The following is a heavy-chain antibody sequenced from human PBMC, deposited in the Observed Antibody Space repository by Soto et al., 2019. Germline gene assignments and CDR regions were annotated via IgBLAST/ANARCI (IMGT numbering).Heavy chain of an antibody. D-gene: IGHD6-19*01. CDR1: GYTFTGYA. Sequence: QVQVVQSGAEEKKPGDSVKVSCKASGYTFTGYAMHWVRQAPGQGLEWMGWINAGNGNTKYSQKFQGRVTITRDTSASTAYMELSSLRSEDTAVYYCARAVAVAADFDYWGQGTLVTVSS. CDR3: ARAVAVAADFDY. J-gene: IGHJ4*02. CDR2: INAGNGNT. V-gene: IGHV1-3*05.